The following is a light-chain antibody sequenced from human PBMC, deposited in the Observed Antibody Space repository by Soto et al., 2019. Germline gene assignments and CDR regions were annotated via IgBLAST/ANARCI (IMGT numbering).Light chain of an antibody. CDR2: SSS. CDR3: LQYNDYSWT. J-gene: IGKJ1*01. V-gene: IGKV1-5*01. CDR1: ETISTW. Sequence: DTQMTQSPSTLSASVGDRVTITCRASETISTWLAWYQQKPGQAPKLLIYSSSFLESGVPSRFSGSGSGTEFTLTISSLQPDDFATYDCLQYNDYSWTFGQGTKVQIK.